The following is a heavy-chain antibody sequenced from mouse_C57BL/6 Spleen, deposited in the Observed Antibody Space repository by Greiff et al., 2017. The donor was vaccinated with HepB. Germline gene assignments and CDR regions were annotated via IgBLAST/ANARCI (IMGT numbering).Heavy chain of an antibody. CDR1: GFTFSDYG. Sequence: EVQVVESGGGLVKPGGSLKLSCAASGFTFSDYGMHWVRQAPEKGLEWVAYISSGSSTIYYADTVKGRFTISRDNAKNTLFLQMTSLRSEDTAMYYCARDYDGYYDYAMDYWGQGTSATVSS. J-gene: IGHJ4*01. CDR2: ISSGSSTI. V-gene: IGHV5-17*01. D-gene: IGHD2-3*01. CDR3: ARDYDGYYDYAMDY.